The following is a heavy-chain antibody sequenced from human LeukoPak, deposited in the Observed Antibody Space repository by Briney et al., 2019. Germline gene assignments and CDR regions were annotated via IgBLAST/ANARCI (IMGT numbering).Heavy chain of an antibody. V-gene: IGHV1-69*04. J-gene: IGHJ4*02. Sequence: SVKVSCKASGGTFSSYAISWVRQAPGQGLEWMGRIIPILGIANYAQKFQGRVTITADKSTSTAYMELSSLRSEDTAVYYCARDHWVGGQSDFGYWGQGTLVTVSS. D-gene: IGHD4-23*01. CDR3: ARDHWVGGQSDFGY. CDR2: IIPILGIA. CDR1: GGTFSSYA.